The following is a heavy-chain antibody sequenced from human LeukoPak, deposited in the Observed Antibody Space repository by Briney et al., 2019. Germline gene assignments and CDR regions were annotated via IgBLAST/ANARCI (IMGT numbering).Heavy chain of an antibody. J-gene: IGHJ4*02. CDR2: IYTSGST. D-gene: IGHD6-6*01. CDR3: AGESYSSSYLFDF. V-gene: IGHV4-4*07. Sequence: SETLSLTCTVSGGSISSYYWSWIRQPAGKGLEWIGRIYTSGSTNYNPSLKSRVTMSVDTSKNQISLKVNSVTAADTAVYYCAGESYSSSYLFDFWGQGTLVTVSS. CDR1: GGSISSYY.